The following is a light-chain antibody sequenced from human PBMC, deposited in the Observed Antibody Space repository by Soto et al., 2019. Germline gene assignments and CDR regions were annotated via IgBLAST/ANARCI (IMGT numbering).Light chain of an antibody. V-gene: IGKV3-20*01. CDR3: QQYGSSPFT. J-gene: IGKJ3*01. CDR1: QSVSSHY. Sequence: EVVLTQSPVTLSLSPGERATLSCTASQSVSSHYLAWYQQKPGQPPRLLIYGASSRATDIPYRFIGSGSGTEVPRTIARLAHEDFAMYYGQQYGSSPFTCGPGTKVDI. CDR2: GAS.